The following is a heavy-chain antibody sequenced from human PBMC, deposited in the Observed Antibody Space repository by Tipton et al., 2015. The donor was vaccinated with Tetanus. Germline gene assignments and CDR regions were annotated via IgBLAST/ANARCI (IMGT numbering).Heavy chain of an antibody. Sequence: SLRLSCAASGFTFNTYAMSWVRQAPGKGLEWVSSVSGSGSYISYADSVKGRFTISRDNAKNSLYLQMSSLRVEDTAVYYCARGTWGDNCSSTTCSPFDYWGQGTLVAVSS. CDR3: ARGTWGDNCSSTTCSPFDY. D-gene: IGHD2-2*01. CDR2: VSGSGSYI. V-gene: IGHV3-21*01. CDR1: GFTFNTYA. J-gene: IGHJ4*02.